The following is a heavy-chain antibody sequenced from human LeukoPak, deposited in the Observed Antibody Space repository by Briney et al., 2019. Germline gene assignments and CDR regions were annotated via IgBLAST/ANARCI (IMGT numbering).Heavy chain of an antibody. CDR2: MNPNSGNT. V-gene: IGHV1-8*01. CDR1: GGTFTSYD. D-gene: IGHD5-18*01. Sequence: ASVKVSCKASGGTFTSYDINWVRQATGQGLEWMGWMNPNSGNTGYAQKFQGSVTMTRNTSISTAYMELSSLRSEDTAVYYCARGSPYSYATGAFDIWGQGTMVTVSS. CDR3: ARGSPYSYATGAFDI. J-gene: IGHJ3*02.